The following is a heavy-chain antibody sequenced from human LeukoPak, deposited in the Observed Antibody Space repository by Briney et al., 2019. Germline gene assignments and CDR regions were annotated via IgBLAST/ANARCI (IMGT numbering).Heavy chain of an antibody. CDR1: GGSISSYY. J-gene: IGHJ4*02. CDR2: IYYSGST. CDR3: AREGGLQHHFDY. Sequence: SETLSLTCTGSGGSISSYYWSWIQQPPGKGLEWIGYIYYSGSTNYNPSLKSRVTISVDTSKNQFSLKLSSVTAADTAVYYCAREGGLQHHFDYWGQGTLVAVSS. D-gene: IGHD4-11*01. V-gene: IGHV4-59*12.